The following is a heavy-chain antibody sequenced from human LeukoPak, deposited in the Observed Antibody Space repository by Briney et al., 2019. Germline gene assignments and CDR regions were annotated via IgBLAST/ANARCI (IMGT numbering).Heavy chain of an antibody. J-gene: IGHJ4*02. CDR3: AREGYSGYDYLDY. CDR2: IKQDGSEK. CDR1: GFTFSSYW. V-gene: IGHV3-7*01. D-gene: IGHD5-12*01. Sequence: GGSLRLSCAASGFTFSSYWMSWVRQAPGKGLEWVANIKQDGSEKYYVDSVKGRFTTSRDNAKNSLYLQMNSLRAEDTAVYYCAREGYSGYDYLDYWGQGTLVTVSS.